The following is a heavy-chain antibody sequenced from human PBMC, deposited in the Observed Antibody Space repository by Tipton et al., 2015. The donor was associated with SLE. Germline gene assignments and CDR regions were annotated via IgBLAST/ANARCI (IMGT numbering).Heavy chain of an antibody. CDR2: INHSGST. J-gene: IGHJ4*02. CDR1: GGSFSGYY. Sequence: TLSLTCAVYGGSFSGYYWSWVRQPPGMGLEWIGEINHSGSTNYNPSLKSRVTMSVDTSKNQFSLKLSSVTAADTAVYYCARDYMGYFDYWGQGTLVTVSS. V-gene: IGHV4-34*01. CDR3: ARDYMGYFDY. D-gene: IGHD4-11*01.